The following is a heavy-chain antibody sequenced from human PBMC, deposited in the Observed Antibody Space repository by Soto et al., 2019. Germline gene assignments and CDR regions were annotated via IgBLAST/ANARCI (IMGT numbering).Heavy chain of an antibody. J-gene: IGHJ4*02. CDR2: ISSSSSYT. CDR3: AKDQLWFGELLIDY. CDR1: GFTFSDNY. Sequence: GGSLRLSCAASGFTFSDNYMSWIRQAPGKGLEWVSYISSSSSYTNYADSVKGRFTISRDNSKNTLYLQMNSLRAEDTAVYYCAKDQLWFGELLIDYWGQGTLVTVSS. V-gene: IGHV3-11*05. D-gene: IGHD3-10*01.